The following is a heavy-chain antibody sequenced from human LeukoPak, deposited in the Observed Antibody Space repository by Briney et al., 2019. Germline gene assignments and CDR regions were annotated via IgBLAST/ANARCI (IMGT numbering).Heavy chain of an antibody. Sequence: GGSLRLSCAASGFTFSDYYVSWIRQAPGKGLEWVSAISGSGGSTYYADSVKGRFTISRDNSKNTLYLQMNSLRAEDTAVYYCAKGVVEMATIIDYWGQGTLVTVSS. D-gene: IGHD5-24*01. CDR1: GFTFSDYY. J-gene: IGHJ4*02. CDR3: AKGVVEMATIIDY. V-gene: IGHV3-23*01. CDR2: ISGSGGST.